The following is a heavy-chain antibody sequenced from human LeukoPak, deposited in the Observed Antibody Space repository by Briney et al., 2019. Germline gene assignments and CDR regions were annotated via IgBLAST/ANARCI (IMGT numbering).Heavy chain of an antibody. CDR3: AKSGAVAGSFVDY. D-gene: IGHD6-19*01. CDR2: ISSDGRTT. V-gene: IGHV3-30*18. Sequence: GGSLRLSCVASGFSFSSYGIHWVRQAPGKGLEWVSFISSDGRTTYYADSVKGRFTISRDNSKNTLHLLMSSLSADDTAVYYCAKSGAVAGSFVDYWGQGTLVTVSS. J-gene: IGHJ4*02. CDR1: GFSFSSYG.